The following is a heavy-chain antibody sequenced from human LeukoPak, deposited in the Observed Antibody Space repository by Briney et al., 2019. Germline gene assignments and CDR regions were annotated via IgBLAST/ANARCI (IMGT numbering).Heavy chain of an antibody. V-gene: IGHV1-18*01. CDR3: ARVARANCSSTSCYVLSNWFDP. J-gene: IGHJ5*02. D-gene: IGHD2-2*01. Sequence: ASVKVSCKASGYTFTSYGIIWVRQAPGQGLEWMGWISAYNGNTNYAQKLQGRVTMTTDTSTSTAYMELRSLRSDDTAVYYCARVARANCSSTSCYVLSNWFDPWGQGTLVTVSS. CDR1: GYTFTSYG. CDR2: ISAYNGNT.